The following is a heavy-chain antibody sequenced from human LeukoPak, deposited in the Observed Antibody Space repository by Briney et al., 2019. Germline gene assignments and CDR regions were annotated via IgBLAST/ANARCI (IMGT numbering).Heavy chain of an antibody. CDR1: GDSFSSVTDY. V-gene: IGHV4-39*07. CDR3: AGERGEEYSSGWYKTNYFDN. Sequence: SETLSLTCTVSGDSFSSVTDYWAWIRQPPGKGLEWIASGDYSGGTYYNPSLESRVAISADMSKNQISLKLTSVTGADTAVYYCAGERGEEYSSGWYKTNYFDNWGQGVRVTVSS. D-gene: IGHD6-13*01. J-gene: IGHJ4*02. CDR2: GDYSGGT.